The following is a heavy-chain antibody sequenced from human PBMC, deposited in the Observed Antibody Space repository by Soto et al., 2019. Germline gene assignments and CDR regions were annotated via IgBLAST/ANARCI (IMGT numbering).Heavy chain of an antibody. J-gene: IGHJ3*02. D-gene: IGHD3-3*02. Sequence: PSETLSLTCTVSGDSINSSNSHWGWTRQPPGKGLEYIGSVYYGGAIFYSGNIYYNPSLKSRVTISVDTSKNQFSLRLSSVTAADTGVYYCVRYDRINMKPYSPEGFHIWGQGTMVTVSS. CDR1: GDSINSSNSH. CDR3: VRYDRINMKPYSPEGFHI. CDR2: VYYGGAIFYSGNI. V-gene: IGHV4-39*01.